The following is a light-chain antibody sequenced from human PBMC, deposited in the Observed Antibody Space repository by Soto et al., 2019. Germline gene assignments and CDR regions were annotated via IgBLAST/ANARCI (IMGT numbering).Light chain of an antibody. J-gene: IGLJ1*01. CDR1: SSNIGSNT. V-gene: IGLV1-44*01. Sequence: QSVLTQPPSASGTPGQRVTISCSGSSSNIGSNTVNWYQQLPGTAPKLLIYSINHRPSGVPDRFSGSKSGTSASLAISGLQSEDEADYYCAAWDDSLNGYVFGTGTEVTVL. CDR3: AAWDDSLNGYV. CDR2: SIN.